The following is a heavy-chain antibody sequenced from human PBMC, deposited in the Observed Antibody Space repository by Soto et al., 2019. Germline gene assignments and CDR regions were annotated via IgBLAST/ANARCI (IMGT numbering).Heavy chain of an antibody. J-gene: IGHJ6*02. CDR3: ARDRVFQV. Sequence: LSLTCTVSGGSITSGGHYWSWIRHLPGKGLEWIGYIFDSETTYYNPSLKSRVTMSVDTSKNQFSLKLTSVTAADTAVYYCARDRVFQVWGQGTTVTVSS. CDR1: GGSITSGGHY. V-gene: IGHV4-31*03. D-gene: IGHD2-21*01. CDR2: IFDSETT.